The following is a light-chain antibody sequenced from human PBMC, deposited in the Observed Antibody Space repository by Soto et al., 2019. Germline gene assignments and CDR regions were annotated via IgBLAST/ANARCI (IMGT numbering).Light chain of an antibody. Sequence: ELVLAQSPATLSVTPGERITLSCRATQTIGQKLAWYLQRPGQAPSLLMYGASTRATDIPARFSGSVSGTEFTLTITGLQSEDFAVYYCQQYNGWPWTFGQGTKVEI. CDR3: QQYNGWPWT. J-gene: IGKJ1*01. CDR2: GAS. CDR1: QTIGQK. V-gene: IGKV3-15*01.